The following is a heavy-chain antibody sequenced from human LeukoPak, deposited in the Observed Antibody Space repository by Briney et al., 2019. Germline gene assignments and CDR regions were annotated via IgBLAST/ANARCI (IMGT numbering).Heavy chain of an antibody. CDR3: ARGWGIKIFGVVISYYYYGMDV. J-gene: IGHJ6*02. Sequence: GGSLRLSCAASGFTFSSYAMHWVRQAPGKGLEWVAVISYDGSNKYYADSVKGRFTISRDNSKNTLYLQMNSLRAEDTAVYYCARGWGIKIFGVVISYYYYGMDVWGQGTTVTVSS. CDR2: ISYDGSNK. CDR1: GFTFSSYA. V-gene: IGHV3-30-3*01. D-gene: IGHD3-3*01.